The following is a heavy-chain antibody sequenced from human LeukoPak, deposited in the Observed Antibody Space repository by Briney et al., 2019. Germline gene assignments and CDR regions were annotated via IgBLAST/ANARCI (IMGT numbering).Heavy chain of an antibody. D-gene: IGHD4-23*01. CDR1: GFTFTSSA. CDR3: AAGRGYGGNSDFDY. Sequence: SVKVSCKASGFTFTSSAMQWVRPARGQRLEWVGWIVVGSGNTNYAQKLQERVTITRDMSTSTAYMELSSLRSEDTAVYYCAAGRGYGGNSDFDYWGQGTLVTVSS. V-gene: IGHV1-58*02. CDR2: IVVGSGNT. J-gene: IGHJ4*02.